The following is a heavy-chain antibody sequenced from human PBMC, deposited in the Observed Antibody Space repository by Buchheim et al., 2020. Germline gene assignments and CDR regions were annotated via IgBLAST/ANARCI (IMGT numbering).Heavy chain of an antibody. D-gene: IGHD6-13*01. Sequence: EVQLVESGGGLVKPGGSLRLSCAASGFTFSSYSMNWVRQAPGKGLEWVSSISSSSSYIYYAGSVKGRFTISRANAKNSLYLQMNSLRAEDTAVYYCARDRGAAAGIYYYYMDVWGKGTT. CDR3: ARDRGAAAGIYYYYMDV. V-gene: IGHV3-21*01. CDR2: ISSSSSYI. J-gene: IGHJ6*03. CDR1: GFTFSSYS.